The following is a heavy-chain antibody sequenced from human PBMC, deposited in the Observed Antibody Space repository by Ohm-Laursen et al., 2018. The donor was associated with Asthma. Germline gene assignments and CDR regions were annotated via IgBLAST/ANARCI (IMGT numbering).Heavy chain of an antibody. Sequence: SLRLSCTASGFTFSSYGMHWVRQAPGKGLEWVAVISYDGSNKYYADSVKGRFTISRDNSKNTLYLQMNSLRAEDTAVYYCARGVTAMVVYYYYGMDVWGQGTTVTVSS. CDR2: ISYDGSNK. J-gene: IGHJ6*02. CDR3: ARGVTAMVVYYYYGMDV. D-gene: IGHD5-18*01. CDR1: GFTFSSYG. V-gene: IGHV3-30*03.